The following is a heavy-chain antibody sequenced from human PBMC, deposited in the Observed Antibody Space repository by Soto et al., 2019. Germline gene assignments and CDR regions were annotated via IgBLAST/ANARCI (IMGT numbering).Heavy chain of an antibody. Sequence: QVQLVQSGAEVKKPGSSVKVSCKASGGTFSSYAISWVRQAPGQGLEWMGGIIPIFGTANYAQKFQGRVTITGDESTSTAYMELSSLRSEDTAVYYCARDRVVATINPYYYYYGMDVWGQGTTVTVSS. CDR3: ARDRVVATINPYYYYYGMDV. J-gene: IGHJ6*02. CDR1: GGTFSSYA. V-gene: IGHV1-69*12. CDR2: IIPIFGTA. D-gene: IGHD5-12*01.